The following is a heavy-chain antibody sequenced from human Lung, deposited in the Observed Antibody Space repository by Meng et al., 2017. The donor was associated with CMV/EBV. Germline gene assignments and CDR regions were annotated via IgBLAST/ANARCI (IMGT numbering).Heavy chain of an antibody. J-gene: IGHJ4*02. CDR2: ISYDGSKK. CDR1: GFTFSSYA. CDR3: ARGYNYALDY. V-gene: IGHV3-30*04. D-gene: IGHD5-18*01. Sequence: LSCAASGFTFSSYAMRWVRQAPGKGLEWVAVISYDGSKKYYADSVKGRFTISRDNSKKTLDLQMKSLRVEDTAVYYCARGYNYALDYWGQGTLVTVSS.